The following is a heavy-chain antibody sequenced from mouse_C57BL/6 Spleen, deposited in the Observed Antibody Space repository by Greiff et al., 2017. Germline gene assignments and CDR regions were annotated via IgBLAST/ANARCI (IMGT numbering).Heavy chain of an antibody. V-gene: IGHV1-19*01. D-gene: IGHD1-1*01. CDR1: GYTFTDYY. CDR3: AREATYYGSSYGGDFDY. CDR2: INPYNGGT. J-gene: IGHJ2*01. Sequence: EVKLQQSGPVLVKPGASVKMSCKASGYTFTDYYMNWVKQSHGKSLEWIGVINPYNGGTSYNQKFKGKATLTVDKSSSTAYMELNSLTSEDSAVYYCAREATYYGSSYGGDFDYWGQGTTLTVSS.